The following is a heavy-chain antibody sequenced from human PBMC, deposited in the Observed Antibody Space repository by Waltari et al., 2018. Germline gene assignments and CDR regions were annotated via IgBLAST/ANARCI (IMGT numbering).Heavy chain of an antibody. J-gene: IGHJ4*02. CDR3: ARSRMGEQLADY. D-gene: IGHD6-6*01. Sequence: QVQLVESGGGVVQPGRSLRLSCGASGFTFSSYDMTWVRQAPGKGLEWVAVISYDGSNKYYADSVKGRFTISRDNSKNTLYLQMNSLRAEDTAVYYCARSRMGEQLADYWGQGTLVTVSS. V-gene: IGHV3-30-3*01. CDR1: GFTFSSYD. CDR2: ISYDGSNK.